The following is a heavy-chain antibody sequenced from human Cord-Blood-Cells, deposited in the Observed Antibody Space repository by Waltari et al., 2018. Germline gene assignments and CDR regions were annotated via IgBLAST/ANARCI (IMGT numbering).Heavy chain of an antibody. V-gene: IGHV3-30*18. CDR2: ISYDGSNK. J-gene: IGHJ4*02. CDR1: GFTFSSYG. D-gene: IGHD3-10*01. CDR3: AKDSPPYYYGSGSYLDY. Sequence: QVQLVESGGGVVQPGRSLRLSCAASGFTFSSYGMHWVRQPPGKGLEWVAVISYDGSNKYYADSVKGRFTISRDNSKNTLYLQMNSLRAEDTAVYYCAKDSPPYYYGSGSYLDYWGQGTLVTVSS.